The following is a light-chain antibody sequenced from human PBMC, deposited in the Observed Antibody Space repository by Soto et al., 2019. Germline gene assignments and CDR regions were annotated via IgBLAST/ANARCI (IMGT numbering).Light chain of an antibody. CDR3: ALYLGGGSWV. CDR1: SGSVSTTYY. Sequence: QTVVTQEPSFSVSPGRTVTLTCGLSSGSVSTTYYPSWYQQTPGQAPRTLIYSTNTRSSGVPDRFSGSILGNKAALTITGAQADDESDYFCALYLGGGSWVFGGGTKLTVL. J-gene: IGLJ3*02. CDR2: STN. V-gene: IGLV8-61*01.